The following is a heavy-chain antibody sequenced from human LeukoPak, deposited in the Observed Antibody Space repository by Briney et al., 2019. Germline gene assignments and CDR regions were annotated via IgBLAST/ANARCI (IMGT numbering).Heavy chain of an antibody. V-gene: IGHV1-18*04. J-gene: IGHJ4*02. Sequence: GASMKVSCKASGYTLTINGISWVRQAPGQGLEWMGWINAYKGNTNYAQKFQGRGTMTTDTSTSTAYMELRSLRSDDTAVYYCATWRGADVLRYFDYEMEPAAPSGHFDHWGLGTLVTVSS. CDR1: GYTLTING. CDR2: INAYKGNT. D-gene: IGHD3-9*01. CDR3: ATWRGADVLRYFDYEMEPAAPSGHFDH.